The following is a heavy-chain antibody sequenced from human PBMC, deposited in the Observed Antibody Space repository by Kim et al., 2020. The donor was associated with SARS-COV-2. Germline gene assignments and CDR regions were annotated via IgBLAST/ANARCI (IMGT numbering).Heavy chain of an antibody. CDR3: AREEYYYDSSGYKGDYYYYYGMDV. Sequence: ETLSLTCTVSGGSISSSSYYWGWIRQPPGKGLEWIGSIYYSGSTYYNPSLKSRVTISVDTSKNQFSLKLSSVTAADTAVYYCAREEYYYDSSGYKGDYYYYYGMDVWGQGTTVTVSS. CDR2: IYYSGST. CDR1: GGSISSSSYY. V-gene: IGHV4-39*02. J-gene: IGHJ6*02. D-gene: IGHD3-22*01.